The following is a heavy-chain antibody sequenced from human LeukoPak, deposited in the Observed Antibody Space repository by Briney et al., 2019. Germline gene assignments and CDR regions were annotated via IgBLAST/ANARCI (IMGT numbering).Heavy chain of an antibody. Sequence: PGGSLRLSCAASGFTFSSYSMNWVRQAPGKGLEWVSSISGSSSYIYYVASVKGRFTISRDNAKNSLYLQMNSLRAEDTAVYYCARDRYGSTWPYYFDYWGQGTLVTVSS. J-gene: IGHJ4*02. CDR3: ARDRYGSTWPYYFDY. D-gene: IGHD1-26*01. CDR1: GFTFSSYS. CDR2: ISGSSSYI. V-gene: IGHV3-21*01.